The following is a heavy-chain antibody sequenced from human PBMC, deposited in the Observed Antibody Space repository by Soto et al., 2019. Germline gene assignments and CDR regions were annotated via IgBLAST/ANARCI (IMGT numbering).Heavy chain of an antibody. CDR3: ANPSGYSSSSCVFVDY. CDR1: GFTFSSYA. V-gene: IGHV3-23*01. D-gene: IGHD6-6*01. Sequence: EVQLLESGGGLVQPGGSLRLSCAASGFTFSSYAMSWVRQAPGKGLEWVSASSGSCGSTYYADSVKGRFTTSRDNSKNRLYLQMNSLRAEVTAVYYCANPSGYSSSSCVFVDYWGQGTLVTGSS. CDR2: SSGSCGST. J-gene: IGHJ4*02.